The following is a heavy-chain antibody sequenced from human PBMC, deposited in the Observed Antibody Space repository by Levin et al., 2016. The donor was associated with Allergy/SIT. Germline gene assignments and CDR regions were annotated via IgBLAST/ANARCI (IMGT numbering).Heavy chain of an antibody. CDR2: ISYDGSNK. J-gene: IGHJ4*02. V-gene: IGHV3-30*18. D-gene: IGHD6-19*01. CDR1: GFTFSSYG. CDR3: AKDLDPIAVAGTGIFDY. Sequence: GGSLRLSCAASGFTFSSYGMHWVRQAPGKGLEWVAVISYDGSNKYYADSVKGRFTISRDNSKNTLYLQMNSLRAEDTAVYYCAKDLDPIAVAGTGIFDYWGQGTLVTVSS.